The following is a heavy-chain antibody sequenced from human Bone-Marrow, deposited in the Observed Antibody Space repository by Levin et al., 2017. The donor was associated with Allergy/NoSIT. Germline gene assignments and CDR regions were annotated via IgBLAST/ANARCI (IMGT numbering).Heavy chain of an antibody. Sequence: QAGGSLRLSCAASGFTFSSYPMHWVRQAPGKGLDWVAVIWYDGSNKHYADSVKGRFTISRDNSKNTLYLQMNSLRAEDTAVYYCARDHPTAMDYWGQGALVTVSS. CDR3: ARDHPTAMDY. V-gene: IGHV3-33*01. CDR1: GFTFSSYP. CDR2: IWYDGSNK. J-gene: IGHJ4*02.